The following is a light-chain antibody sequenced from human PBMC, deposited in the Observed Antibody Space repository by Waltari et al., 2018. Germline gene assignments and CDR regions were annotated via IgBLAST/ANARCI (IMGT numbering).Light chain of an antibody. CDR2: EVS. J-gene: IGLJ2*01. Sequence: QSALTQPHSASGSPGQSVAISCTGTSSDVGGYNYVSWYQQHPGKAPKLIIYEVSKRPSGVPDLFSGSSSGNTAALTVSGLQADDEADLYCSSYAGSNDPVVFGGGTKLTVL. V-gene: IGLV2-8*01. CDR3: SSYAGSNDPVV. CDR1: SSDVGGYNY.